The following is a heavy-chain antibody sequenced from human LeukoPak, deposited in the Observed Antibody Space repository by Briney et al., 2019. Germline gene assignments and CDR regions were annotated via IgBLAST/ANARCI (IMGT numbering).Heavy chain of an antibody. CDR2: ISYDGSNK. CDR1: GFTFSSYG. Sequence: GGSLRLSCVASGFTFSSYGMHWVRQAPGKGLEWVAVISYDGSNKYYADSVKGRFTISRDNSKNTLYLQMNSLRAEDTAVYYCAKENLPYYDSSGYDAFDIWGQGTMVTVSS. CDR3: AKENLPYYDSSGYDAFDI. J-gene: IGHJ3*02. D-gene: IGHD3-22*01. V-gene: IGHV3-30*18.